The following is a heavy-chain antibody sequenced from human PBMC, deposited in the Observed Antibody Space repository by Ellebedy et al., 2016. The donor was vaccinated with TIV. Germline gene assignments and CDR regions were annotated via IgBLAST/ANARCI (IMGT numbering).Heavy chain of an antibody. CDR1: GFTFSSYW. CDR2: INSDGSST. Sequence: GGSLRLXXAASGFTFSSYWMHWVRQAPGKGLVWVSRINSDGSSTDYADSVKGRFTISRDNSKNTLYLQMNSLRAEDTAEYFCAKDAAAGTADTFDIWGQGTMVTVSS. D-gene: IGHD6-13*01. CDR3: AKDAAAGTADTFDI. V-gene: IGHV3-74*01. J-gene: IGHJ3*02.